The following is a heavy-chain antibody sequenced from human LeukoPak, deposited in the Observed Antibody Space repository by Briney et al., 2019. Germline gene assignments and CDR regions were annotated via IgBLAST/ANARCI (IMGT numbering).Heavy chain of an antibody. J-gene: IGHJ4*02. D-gene: IGHD2-15*01. CDR1: GFTFIPYS. CDR2: ISSDSSAI. CDR3: ARTLSGGLDY. Sequence: GGSLRLSCAASGFTFIPYSMNWVRQAPGEWLEWISYISSDSSAIYYADSVKGRFTISRDNAKNSLYLQMNSLRAEDTAVYYCARTLSGGLDYWGQGTLVTVSS. V-gene: IGHV3-48*01.